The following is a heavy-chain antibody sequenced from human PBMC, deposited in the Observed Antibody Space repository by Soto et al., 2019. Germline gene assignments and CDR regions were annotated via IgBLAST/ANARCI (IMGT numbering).Heavy chain of an antibody. V-gene: IGHV3-30*18. Sequence: GGSLRLSCAASGFTFSSYGMHWVRQAPGKGLEWVAVISYDGSNKYYADSVKGRFTISRDNSKNTLYLQMNSLRAEDTAVYYCAKTYYDYVWGSSLPDYWGQGTLVTVSS. D-gene: IGHD3-16*01. CDR3: AKTYYDYVWGSSLPDY. CDR1: GFTFSSYG. J-gene: IGHJ4*02. CDR2: ISYDGSNK.